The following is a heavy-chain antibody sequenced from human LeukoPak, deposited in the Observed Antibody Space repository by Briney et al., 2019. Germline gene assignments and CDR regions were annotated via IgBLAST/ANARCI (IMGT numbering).Heavy chain of an antibody. D-gene: IGHD3-16*01. V-gene: IGHV3-21*01. J-gene: IGHJ4*02. CDR1: GFTFSSYS. CDR2: ITSSGRYI. CDR3: ARVRWGGLYYFDY. Sequence: PGGSLRLSCAASGFTFSSYSMNWVRQAPGKGLEWVSSITSSGRYIYYADSVKGRFTISRDNSENSLYLQMDSLTAEDTAVYYCARVRWGGLYYFDYWGQGTLVTVSS.